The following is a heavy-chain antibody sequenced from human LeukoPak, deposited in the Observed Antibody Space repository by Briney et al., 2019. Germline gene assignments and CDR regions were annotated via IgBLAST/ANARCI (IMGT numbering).Heavy chain of an antibody. CDR2: ISSGTI. V-gene: IGHV3-48*02. D-gene: IGHD2/OR15-2a*01. CDR1: GFTFGDYS. Sequence: GGSLRLSCVASGFTFGDYSMNWVRQAPGQGLEWVSYISSGTIYYADSVKGRFTISRDNAKNSLYLQMNSLRDEDTAVYYCARDFLYAFDIWGQGTMVTVSS. J-gene: IGHJ3*02. CDR3: ARDFLYAFDI.